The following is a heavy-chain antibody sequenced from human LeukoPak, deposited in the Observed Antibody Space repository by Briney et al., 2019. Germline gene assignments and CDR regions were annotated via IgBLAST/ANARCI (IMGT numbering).Heavy chain of an antibody. J-gene: IGHJ4*02. CDR2: IYSGGST. V-gene: IGHV3-53*01. CDR1: GFTVSSNY. Sequence: GGSLRLSCAASGFTVSSNYMSWVRQAPGKGLEWVSVIYSGGSTYYADPVKGRFTISRDNAKNSLYLQMNSLRAEDTAVYYCAREPYYYDSSGPLDYWGQGTLVTVSS. CDR3: AREPYYYDSSGPLDY. D-gene: IGHD3-22*01.